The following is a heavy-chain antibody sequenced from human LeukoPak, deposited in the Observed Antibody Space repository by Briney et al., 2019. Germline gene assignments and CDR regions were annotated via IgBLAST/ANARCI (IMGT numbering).Heavy chain of an antibody. CDR3: ARNSGAADY. CDR1: GFTFSDHY. V-gene: IGHV3-11*04. D-gene: IGHD2-15*01. Sequence: GGSLRLSCVASGFTFSDHYMTWIRQAPGKGLEWVSYLSSSGNTKYYADSVKGRFTISRDNAKNSMYLQMNSLRAEDTAVYYCARNSGAADYWGQGTLVTVSS. J-gene: IGHJ4*02. CDR2: LSSSGNTK.